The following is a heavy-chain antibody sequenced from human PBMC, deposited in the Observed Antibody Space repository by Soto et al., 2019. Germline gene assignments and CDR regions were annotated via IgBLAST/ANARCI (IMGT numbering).Heavy chain of an antibody. V-gene: IGHV3-33*01. CDR3: ARAFSSGMATFDY. D-gene: IGHD5-12*01. Sequence: QVQLVESGGGVVQPGRSLRLSCAASGFTFSSYGMHWVRQAPGKGLEWVAVIWYDGSNKYYADSVKGRFTISRDNSKNTLYRQMNSLRAEDTAVYYCARAFSSGMATFDYWGQGTLVTVSS. CDR2: IWYDGSNK. J-gene: IGHJ4*02. CDR1: GFTFSSYG.